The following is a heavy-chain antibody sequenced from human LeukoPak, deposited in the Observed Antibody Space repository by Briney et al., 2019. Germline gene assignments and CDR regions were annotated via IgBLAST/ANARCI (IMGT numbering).Heavy chain of an antibody. CDR3: ARDDWNDAGDAFDI. Sequence: SQTLSLTCALSGDTVSSNSAAWNWIRQSPSRGLEWLGRTYYRSKWSTDYAVSVKSRITINPDTSKNQFSLQLNSVTPKDTAVYYCARDDWNDAGDAFDIWGQGTMVTVSS. D-gene: IGHD1-1*01. V-gene: IGHV6-1*01. CDR2: TYYRSKWST. CDR1: GDTVSSNSAA. J-gene: IGHJ3*02.